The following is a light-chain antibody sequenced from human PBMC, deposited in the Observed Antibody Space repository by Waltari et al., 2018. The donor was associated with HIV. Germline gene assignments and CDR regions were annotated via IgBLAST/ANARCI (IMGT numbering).Light chain of an antibody. V-gene: IGLV2-14*01. J-gene: IGLJ2*01. CDR2: DVS. CDR3: SSYTSSSTLVV. Sequence: QSALTQPASVSGSPGQSISIPCTGTSSDVGGYNYVSWYQQHPGKAPQLMIYDVSNRPSGVSKRFSGSKSGNTASLTISGLQAEDEADYYCSSYTSSSTLVVFGGGTKLTVL. CDR1: SSDVGGYNY.